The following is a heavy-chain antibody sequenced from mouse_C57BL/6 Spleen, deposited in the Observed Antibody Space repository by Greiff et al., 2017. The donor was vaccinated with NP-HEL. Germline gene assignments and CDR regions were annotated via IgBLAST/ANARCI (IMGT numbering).Heavy chain of an antibody. D-gene: IGHD2-2*01. CDR1: GYSFTGYY. CDR3: ARKRDFYGYDGFAY. CDR2: INPSTGGT. Sequence: EVQLQQSGPELVKPGASVKISCKASGYSFTGYYMNWVKQSPEKSLEWIGEINPSTGGTTYNQKFKAKATLTVDKSSSTAYMQLKSLTAEDSAVDYCARKRDFYGYDGFAYWGHGTLVTVSA. J-gene: IGHJ3*01. V-gene: IGHV1-42*01.